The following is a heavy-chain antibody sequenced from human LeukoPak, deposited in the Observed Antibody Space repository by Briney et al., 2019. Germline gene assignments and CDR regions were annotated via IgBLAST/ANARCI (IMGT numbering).Heavy chain of an antibody. CDR3: AKETYYYGSGTYSQAIQH. V-gene: IGHV3-30*18. J-gene: IGHJ1*01. D-gene: IGHD3-10*01. CDR2: ISYDGGNK. Sequence: GGSLRLSCAASGFTFITHGMHWVRQAQGKGLEWVAVISYDGGNKHYADSVKGRFTISRDNSKNTLYLQMNSLRTEDTAVYYCAKETYYYGSGTYSQAIQHWGQGTLVTVSS. CDR1: GFTFITHG.